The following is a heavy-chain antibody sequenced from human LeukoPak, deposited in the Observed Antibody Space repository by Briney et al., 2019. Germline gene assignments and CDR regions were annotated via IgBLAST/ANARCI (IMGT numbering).Heavy chain of an antibody. J-gene: IGHJ3*02. CDR3: AKLFWSGYPFDAFDI. V-gene: IGHV1-46*01. CDR1: GYIFTSYY. Sequence: ASVKVSCKASGYIFTSYYMHWVRQAPGQGLEWMGIINPSGGSTSYAQKFQGRVTMTRDTSTSTVYMELSSLRAEDTAVYYCAKLFWSGYPFDAFDIWGQGTMVTVSS. CDR2: INPSGGST. D-gene: IGHD3-3*01.